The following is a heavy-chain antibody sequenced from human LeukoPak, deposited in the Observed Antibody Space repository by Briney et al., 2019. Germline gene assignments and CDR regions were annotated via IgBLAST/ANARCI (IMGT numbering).Heavy chain of an antibody. J-gene: IGHJ4*02. CDR3: ARGVFGGYSYGSVFDY. V-gene: IGHV4-38-2*01. Sequence: SKTLSLTCAVSGYSISSGYYWGWIRQPPGKGLEWIGSIYHSGSTYYNPSLKSRVTISVDTSKNQFSLKLSSVTAADTAVYYCARGVFGGYSYGSVFDYWGQGTLVTVSS. CDR1: GYSISSGYY. D-gene: IGHD5-18*01. CDR2: IYHSGST.